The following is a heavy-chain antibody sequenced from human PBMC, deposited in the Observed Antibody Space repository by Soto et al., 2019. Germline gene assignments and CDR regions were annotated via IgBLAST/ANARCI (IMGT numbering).Heavy chain of an antibody. CDR2: MYSGGSS. Sequence: PGGSLRLSCAASGFSVSNVYMSWVRQAPGKGLEWLSVMYSGGSSYYADSVKGRFFISRDNSKNMLFLQMDSLRAEDTAVYYCAWDSSTWYNGDHWGQGTLVTVSS. CDR1: GFSVSNVY. D-gene: IGHD6-13*01. J-gene: IGHJ5*02. V-gene: IGHV3-66*01. CDR3: AWDSSTWYNGDH.